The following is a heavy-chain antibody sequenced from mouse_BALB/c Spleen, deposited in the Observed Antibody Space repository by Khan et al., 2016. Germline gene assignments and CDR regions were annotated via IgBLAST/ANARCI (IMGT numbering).Heavy chain of an antibody. Sequence: VQLKQSGPELVKPGASMKISCKASGYSFTGYTMNWVKQSHGKNLEWIGLINPYNGGASYNQKFKGKATLTVDKSSSTAYMELLSLTSEDSAVYYCGRKGYGNLYAMDCWGQGTSVTVSP. CDR2: INPYNGGA. J-gene: IGHJ4*01. CDR3: GRKGYGNLYAMDC. D-gene: IGHD2-1*01. CDR1: GYSFTGYT. V-gene: IGHV1-18*01.